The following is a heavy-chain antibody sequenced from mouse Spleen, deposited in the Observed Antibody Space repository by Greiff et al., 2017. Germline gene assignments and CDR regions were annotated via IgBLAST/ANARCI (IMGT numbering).Heavy chain of an antibody. CDR1: GFTFSSYA. J-gene: IGHJ2*01. V-gene: IGHV5-9*04. CDR2: ISSGGGNT. CDR3: ARGDLPFDY. Sequence: EVKLMESGGGLVKLGGSLKLSCAASGFTFSSYAMSWVRQTPEKRLEWVATISSGGGNTYYPDSVKGRFTISRDNAKNTLYLQMSSLKSEDTAMYYCARGDLPFDYWGQGTTLTVSS.